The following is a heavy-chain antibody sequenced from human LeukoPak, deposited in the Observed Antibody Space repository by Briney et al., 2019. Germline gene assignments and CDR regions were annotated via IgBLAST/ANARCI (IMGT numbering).Heavy chain of an antibody. CDR3: ARGYYYDSSGYYDY. CDR1: GFTFSSYA. CDR2: ISYDGTNK. V-gene: IGHV3-30*04. D-gene: IGHD3-22*01. J-gene: IGHJ4*02. Sequence: PGRSLRLSCAASGFTFSSYAMHWVRQAPGKGLEWVAVISYDGTNKYYADSVKGRFTISRDNSKNTLYLQMNSLRAEDTAVYYCARGYYYDSSGYYDYWGQGTLVTVSS.